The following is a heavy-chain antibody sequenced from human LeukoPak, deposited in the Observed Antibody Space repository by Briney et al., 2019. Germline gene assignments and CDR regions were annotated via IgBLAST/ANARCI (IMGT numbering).Heavy chain of an antibody. D-gene: IGHD3-16*02. CDR1: GGSISSYY. V-gene: IGHV4-59*01. J-gene: IGHJ4*02. Sequence: SGTLSLTCAVSGGSISSYYWSWIRQPPGKGLEWIGYIYYSGSTNYNPSLKSRVTISVDTSKNQFSLKLSSVTAADTAVYYCAGNDYVWGSYRPYYFDYWGQGTLVTVSS. CDR2: IYYSGST. CDR3: AGNDYVWGSYRPYYFDY.